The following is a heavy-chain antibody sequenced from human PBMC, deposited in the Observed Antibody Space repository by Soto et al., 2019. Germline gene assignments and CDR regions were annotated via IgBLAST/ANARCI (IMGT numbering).Heavy chain of an antibody. J-gene: IGHJ6*02. D-gene: IGHD2-2*01. CDR2: VYPGDSDT. Sequence: GESLKISCKGTRHIFADYWIGWVRQTPGTGLEWMGIVYPGDSDTRYTPSFQGQVTISADDSVSTVYLQWNSLKASDSGIYYCARTKALPGGYGLDGWGQGTTVTVSS. CDR1: RHIFADYW. V-gene: IGHV5-51*01. CDR3: ARTKALPGGYGLDG.